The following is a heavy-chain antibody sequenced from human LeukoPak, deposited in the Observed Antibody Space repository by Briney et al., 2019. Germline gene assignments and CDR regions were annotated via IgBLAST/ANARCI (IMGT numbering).Heavy chain of an antibody. CDR3: AGVGGSSGLSKSAFDI. J-gene: IGHJ3*02. D-gene: IGHD3-22*01. CDR2: IGVGSGNT. Sequence: SVKVSCKASGFTFASSAVQCVRQARGQRLEWIGWIGVGSGNTNYAQKIQERVTLTTDMSTSTANTKLSSRRSQDPAVYYRAGVGGSSGLSKSAFDIWGQGTMVTVSS. V-gene: IGHV1-58*01. CDR1: GFTFASSA.